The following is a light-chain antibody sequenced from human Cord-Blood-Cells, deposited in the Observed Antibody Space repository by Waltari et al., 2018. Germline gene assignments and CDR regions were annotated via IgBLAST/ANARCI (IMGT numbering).Light chain of an antibody. CDR1: ASPTQY. Sequence: SYELPQPPSVSVSPGQTARTTCSGDASPTQYAYWYQQKPGQAPVLVRYKDNERASGSPEGSSGSSSGTTVTLPISGVQAEDEADYDCQSADSSGTHVVFGGGTKLTVL. V-gene: IGLV3-25*03. J-gene: IGLJ2*01. CDR3: QSADSSGTHVV. CDR2: KDN.